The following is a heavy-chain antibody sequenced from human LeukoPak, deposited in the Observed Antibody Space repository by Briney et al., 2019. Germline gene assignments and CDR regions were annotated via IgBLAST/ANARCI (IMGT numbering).Heavy chain of an antibody. CDR3: AKDRGDGDFAFDY. CDR1: GFIFSYFA. V-gene: IGHV3-23*01. CDR2: ISGSAGST. D-gene: IGHD4-17*01. Sequence: GGSLRLSCAASGFIFSYFAMTWVRQAPGTGLEWVSAISGSAGSTYYADSVKGRFTISRDNSKNTLYLQMNSLRAEDTAVYYCAKDRGDGDFAFDYWGQGTLVTVSS. J-gene: IGHJ4*02.